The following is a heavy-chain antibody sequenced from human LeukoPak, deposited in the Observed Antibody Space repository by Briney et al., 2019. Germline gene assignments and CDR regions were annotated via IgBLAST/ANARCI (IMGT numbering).Heavy chain of an antibody. CDR1: GFTVSSNY. CDR2: IYSGTRT. CDR3: ARHRNTRPYGGVLYY. V-gene: IGHV3-66*02. J-gene: IGHJ4*02. D-gene: IGHD4-23*01. Sequence: PGGSLRLSCAASGFTVSSNYMSWVRQAPGKGLGWVSIIYSGTRTSYADSVKGRFTISRDNSKNTLYLQMNSLRTEDTAVYYCARHRNTRPYGGVLYYWAQGTLVTVSS.